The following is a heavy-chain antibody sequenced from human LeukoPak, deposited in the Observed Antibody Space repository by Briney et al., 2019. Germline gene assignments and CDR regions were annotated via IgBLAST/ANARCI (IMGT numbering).Heavy chain of an antibody. D-gene: IGHD3-22*01. CDR3: ARDMYYDSSGYPY. J-gene: IGHJ4*02. CDR1: GYTFTGYY. Sequence: ASVKVSCKASGYTFTGYYMHWVRQAPGQGLEWMGWINPNSGGTNYAQKFQGRVTMTRDTSISTAYMERSRLRSDDTAVYYCARDMYYDSSGYPYWGQGTLVTVSS. CDR2: INPNSGGT. V-gene: IGHV1-2*02.